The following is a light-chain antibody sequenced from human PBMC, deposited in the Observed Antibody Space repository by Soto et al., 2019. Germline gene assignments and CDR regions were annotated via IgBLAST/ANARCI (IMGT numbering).Light chain of an antibody. CDR1: SSNLGSSY. J-gene: IGLJ1*01. V-gene: IGLV1-47*02. CDR3: AAWDDSLGGHV. Sequence: QLVLTQPPSASGTPGQRVTISCSGSSSNLGSSYVFWYQQLPGTAPKLLIYSNTQRPSGVPDRFSGSKSGTSASLAISGFRSEDEADYYCAAWDDSLGGHVFGTGTKLTVL. CDR2: SNT.